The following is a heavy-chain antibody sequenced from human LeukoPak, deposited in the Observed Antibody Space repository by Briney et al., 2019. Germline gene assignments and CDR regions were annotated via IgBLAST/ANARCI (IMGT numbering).Heavy chain of an antibody. Sequence: GGSLRLSCAASGFTFSSYSMNWLRQAPGKGLEWVSSISSSSSYIYYADSVKGRFTISRDNAKNSLYLQMNSLRAEDTAVYYCARDLLGYCSGGSCYPPDYWGQGTLVTVSS. J-gene: IGHJ4*02. V-gene: IGHV3-21*01. CDR2: ISSSSSYI. CDR1: GFTFSSYS. D-gene: IGHD2-15*01. CDR3: ARDLLGYCSGGSCYPPDY.